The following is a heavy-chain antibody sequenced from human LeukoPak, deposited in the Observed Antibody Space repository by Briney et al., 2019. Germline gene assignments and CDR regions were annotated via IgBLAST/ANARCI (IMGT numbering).Heavy chain of an antibody. CDR2: INPSGSST. CDR1: GYTFTSYY. D-gene: IGHD1-26*01. Sequence: GASVKVSCKASGYTFTSYYMHWVRQAPGQGLEWMGLINPSGSSTSYAQKFQGRLSLTRDMSTSTDYMELSSLRSEDTAVYYCARDNSVGDTAWWFDPWGQGTLVTVS. J-gene: IGHJ5*02. V-gene: IGHV1-46*01. CDR3: ARDNSVGDTAWWFDP.